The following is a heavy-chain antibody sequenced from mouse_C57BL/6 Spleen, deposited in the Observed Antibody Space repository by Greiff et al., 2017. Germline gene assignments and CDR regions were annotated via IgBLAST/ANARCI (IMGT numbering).Heavy chain of an antibody. CDR2: ISYDGSN. CDR1: GYSITSGYY. J-gene: IGHJ2*01. CDR3: ARWYYGSSYRNYFDY. Sequence: EVKLQESGPGLVKPSQSLSLTCSVTGYSITSGYYWNWIRQFPGNKLEWMGYISYDGSNNYNPSLKNRISITRDTSKNQFFLKLNSVTTEDTATYYCARWYYGSSYRNYFDYWGQGTTLTVSS. V-gene: IGHV3-6*01. D-gene: IGHD1-1*01.